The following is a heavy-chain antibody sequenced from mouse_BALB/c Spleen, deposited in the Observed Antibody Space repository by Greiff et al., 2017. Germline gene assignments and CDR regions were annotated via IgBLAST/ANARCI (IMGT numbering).Heavy chain of an antibody. D-gene: IGHD2-1*01. CDR2: IWAGVST. J-gene: IGHJ4*01. CDR3: AREGRGNYLYYAMDY. CDR1: GFSLTSYG. Sequence: QVQLKQSGPGLVAPSQSLSITCTVSGFSLTSYGVHWVRQPPGKGLEWLGVIWAGVSTNYNSALMSRLSISKDNSKSQVFLKMNSLQTDDTAMYYCAREGRGNYLYYAMDYWGQGTSVTVSS. V-gene: IGHV2-9*02.